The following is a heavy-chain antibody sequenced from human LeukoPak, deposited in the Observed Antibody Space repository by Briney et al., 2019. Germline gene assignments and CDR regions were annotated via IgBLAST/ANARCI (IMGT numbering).Heavy chain of an antibody. J-gene: IGHJ4*02. CDR2: IYHSGST. CDR1: GYSISSGYY. D-gene: IGHD3-22*01. CDR3: ARDLTHDTFDY. Sequence: SETLSLTCTVSGYSISSGYYWGWIRQPPGKGLEWIGSIYHSGSTYYNPSLKSRVTISVDTSKNQFSLKLSSVTAADTAVYYCARDLTHDTFDYWGQGTLVTVSS. V-gene: IGHV4-38-2*02.